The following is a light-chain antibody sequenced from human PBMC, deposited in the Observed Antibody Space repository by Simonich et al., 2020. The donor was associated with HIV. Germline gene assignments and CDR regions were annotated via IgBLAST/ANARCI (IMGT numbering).Light chain of an antibody. J-gene: IGKJ1*01. Sequence: DIVMTQSPLSLPVTLGQPASISCRSSQSLGHSDGNTFLNWFHAGPGQSPRRLIYKVSNRDSGVPDRFSGSGSGTDFTLKISRVEAEDVGVHYCMQGTHHNRWTFGQGTQVDIK. CDR2: KVS. CDR1: QSLGHSDGNTF. V-gene: IGKV2-30*02. CDR3: MQGTHHNRWT.